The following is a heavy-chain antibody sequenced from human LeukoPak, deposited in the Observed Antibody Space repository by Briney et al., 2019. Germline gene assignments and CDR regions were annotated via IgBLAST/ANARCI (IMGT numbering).Heavy chain of an antibody. Sequence: GGSLRLSCAASGFNFSDYYTSWIRQAPGKGLEWVSYISSSGFSTYYAGSVKGRFTISRDNARNSLYLQMNSLAPEDTALYYCARGKRRFDYWGQGILDSVSS. CDR1: GFNFSDYY. J-gene: IGHJ4*02. CDR2: ISSSGFST. CDR3: ARGKRRFDY. V-gene: IGHV3-11*01.